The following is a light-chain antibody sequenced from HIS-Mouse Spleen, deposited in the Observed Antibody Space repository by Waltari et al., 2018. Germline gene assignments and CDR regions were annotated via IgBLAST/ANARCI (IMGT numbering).Light chain of an antibody. CDR3: QVWDSSSDHVV. Sequence: SYVLTQPPSVSVAPGKTARITCGGNNIGSKSVHWYQQKPCQAPVLVVYDDSARPSGIPERFSGSNSGNTATLTISRVEAGDEADYYCQVWDSSSDHVVFGGGTKLTVL. CDR1: NIGSKS. CDR2: DDS. J-gene: IGLJ2*01. V-gene: IGLV3-21*03.